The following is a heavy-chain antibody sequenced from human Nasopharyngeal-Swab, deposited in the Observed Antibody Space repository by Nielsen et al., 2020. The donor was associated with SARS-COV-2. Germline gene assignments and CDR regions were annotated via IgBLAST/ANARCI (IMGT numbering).Heavy chain of an antibody. Sequence: SETLSLTCTVSGGSIRGYYWSWIRQPPGRGLEWMGYVYYFGSTDYNLSLKSRVTMTVDTSKNQVSLKLTSLTAADTAVYYCTRHRYGDYVSEYWGQGTLVTVSS. CDR3: TRHRYGDYVSEY. D-gene: IGHD4-17*01. V-gene: IGHV4-59*08. CDR2: VYYFGST. CDR1: GGSIRGYY. J-gene: IGHJ4*02.